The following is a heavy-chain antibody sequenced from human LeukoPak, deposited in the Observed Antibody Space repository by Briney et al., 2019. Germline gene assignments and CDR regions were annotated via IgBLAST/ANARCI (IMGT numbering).Heavy chain of an antibody. J-gene: IGHJ4*02. CDR3: ARGGTLPLRPDDY. Sequence: GASVKVSCKASGYTFTSYDINWVRQAPGQGLEWMGIINPSRGSTSYPQKFQGRVTMTRDTSTSTVYMELSSLTSEDTAVYFCARGGTLPLRPDDYWGQGTLVTVSS. V-gene: IGHV1-46*03. D-gene: IGHD3-16*01. CDR1: GYTFTSYD. CDR2: INPSRGST.